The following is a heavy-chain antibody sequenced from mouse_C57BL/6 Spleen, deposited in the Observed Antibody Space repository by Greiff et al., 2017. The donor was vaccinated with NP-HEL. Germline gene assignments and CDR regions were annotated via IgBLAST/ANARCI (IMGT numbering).Heavy chain of an antibody. CDR2: INPNNGGT. V-gene: IGHV1-26*01. CDR3: ARHASAY. Sequence: EVQLQQSGPELVKPGASVKISCKASGYTFTDYYMNWVKQSHGKSLEWIGDINPNNGGTSYNQKFKGKATLTVDKSSSTAYMELRSLTSEDSAVYYCARHASAYWGQGTLVTVSA. D-gene: IGHD6-1*01. CDR1: GYTFTDYY. J-gene: IGHJ3*01.